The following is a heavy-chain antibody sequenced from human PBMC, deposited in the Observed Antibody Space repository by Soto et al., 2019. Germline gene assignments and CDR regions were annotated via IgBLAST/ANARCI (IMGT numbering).Heavy chain of an antibody. CDR3: ASLDGYIEDY. CDR1: GGTFYSYA. V-gene: IGHV1-69*01. CDR2: IIPSLGTA. D-gene: IGHD5-12*01. Sequence: QVQLLQSGAEVKKPGSSVKVSCKTSGGTFYSYAVHWVRQAPGQGLEWMGGIIPSLGTADYPQKFQGRLTITADDSTGTAFLEMRRLQSDDTAVYYCASLDGYIEDYWGQGSLVAVSS. J-gene: IGHJ4*02.